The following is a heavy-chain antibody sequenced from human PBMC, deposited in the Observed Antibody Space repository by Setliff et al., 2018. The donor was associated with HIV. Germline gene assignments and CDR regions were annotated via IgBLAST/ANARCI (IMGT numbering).Heavy chain of an antibody. V-gene: IGHV4-4*02. D-gene: IGHD3-10*01. CDR2: IYHSGTA. Sequence: NPSETLSLTCAVSGGSISSSNWWSWVRQPPGKGLEWIGEIYHSGTAYDNPSLKSRVTISVDPSKNQILLRLSSVTAADTAVYYCARLSGGMVPNYWGQGTLVTVSS. CDR1: GGSISSSNW. J-gene: IGHJ4*02. CDR3: ARLSGGMVPNY.